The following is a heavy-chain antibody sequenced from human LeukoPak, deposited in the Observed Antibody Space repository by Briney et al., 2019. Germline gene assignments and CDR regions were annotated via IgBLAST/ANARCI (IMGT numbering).Heavy chain of an antibody. D-gene: IGHD2-2*01. V-gene: IGHV3-21*01. J-gene: IGHJ4*02. CDR1: GFTFSSYS. CDR2: ISSSSSYI. Sequence: GGSLRLSCAASGFTFSSYSMNWVRQAPGKGLEWVSSISSSSSYIYYADSVKGRFTISRDNAKNSLYLQMNSLRAEDTAVYYCARGYCSSTGCYVYFDYWGQGTLVTVSS. CDR3: ARGYCSSTGCYVYFDY.